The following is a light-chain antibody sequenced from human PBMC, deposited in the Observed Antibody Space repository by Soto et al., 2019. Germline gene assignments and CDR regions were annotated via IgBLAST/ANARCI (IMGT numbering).Light chain of an antibody. Sequence: QSVLTQSPSASGTPGQRVTISCYGSSSNIGSYPVYWYQQLPGTAPKLLINSDDQRPSGVPDRFSASKSGTSASLAISGLRSEDEADYYCAAWDASLSGHVFGAGTKLTGL. CDR3: AAWDASLSGHV. CDR2: SDD. V-gene: IGLV1-47*02. CDR1: SSNIGSYP. J-gene: IGLJ1*01.